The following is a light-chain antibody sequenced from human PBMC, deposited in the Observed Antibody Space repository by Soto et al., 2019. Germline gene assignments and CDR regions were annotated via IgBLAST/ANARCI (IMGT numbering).Light chain of an antibody. CDR3: VQDYNCPIT. Sequence: IQMTQSPSSLSASVGDRVTLTCRASQGIRSALAWYQQKPGQAPKVVIYAASILQSGVPPRFSGSGSGADFTLTISSLQPEDFATYYCVQDYNCPITFGQGTRLDIK. V-gene: IGKV1-6*01. J-gene: IGKJ5*01. CDR1: QGIRSA. CDR2: AAS.